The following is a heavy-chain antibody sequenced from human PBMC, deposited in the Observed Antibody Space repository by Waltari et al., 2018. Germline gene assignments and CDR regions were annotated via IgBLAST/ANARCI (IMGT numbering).Heavy chain of an antibody. V-gene: IGHV1-69*05. CDR3: TRDGYIWGSSPDPFDR. Sequence: QVQLVQSGAEVKKPGSSVKVSCKASGGTFSSYAISWVRQAPGQGLEWMGGIIPIFGTANYAQKFQGRVTITTDESTSTAYMELSSLRSEDTAVYYCTRDGYIWGSSPDPFDRWGQGTLVTVSS. J-gene: IGHJ4*02. CDR2: IIPIFGTA. D-gene: IGHD3-16*01. CDR1: GGTFSSYA.